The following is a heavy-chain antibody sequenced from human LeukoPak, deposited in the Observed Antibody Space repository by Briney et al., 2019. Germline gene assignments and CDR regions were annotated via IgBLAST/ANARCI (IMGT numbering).Heavy chain of an antibody. CDR3: AREYCSSTSCPYFDY. V-gene: IGHV1-69*13. D-gene: IGHD2-2*01. CDR1: GGTFSSYA. J-gene: IGHJ4*02. CDR2: IIPIFGTA. Sequence: SVKVSCKASGGTFSSYAISWVRLAPGQGLEWMGGIIPIFGTANYAQKFQGRVTITADESTSTAYMELSSLRSEDTAVYYCAREYCSSTSCPYFDYWGQGTLVTVSS.